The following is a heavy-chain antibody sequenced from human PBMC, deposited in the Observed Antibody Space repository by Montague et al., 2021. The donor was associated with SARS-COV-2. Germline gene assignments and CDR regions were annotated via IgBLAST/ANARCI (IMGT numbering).Heavy chain of an antibody. Sequence: SETLSLTCTVSGGSVSSGSYYWSWLRQPPGKGLEWIGCIYYRGSTNYNPSLKSRVTISVDTSKNQFSLKLSSVTAADTAVYYWARDRGGGLGGVITAYYFDYWGQGTLVTVSS. CDR3: ARDRGGGLGGVITAYYFDY. D-gene: IGHD3-16*01. J-gene: IGHJ4*02. CDR1: GGSVSSGSYY. V-gene: IGHV4-61*01. CDR2: IYYRGST.